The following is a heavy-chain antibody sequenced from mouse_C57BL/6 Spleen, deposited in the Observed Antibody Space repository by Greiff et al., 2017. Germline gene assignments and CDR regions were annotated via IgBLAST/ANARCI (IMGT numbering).Heavy chain of an antibody. CDR3: ARRDYDGEGFDY. J-gene: IGHJ2*01. CDR2: IYPSDSET. CDR1: GYTFTSYW. D-gene: IGHD2-4*01. V-gene: IGHV1-61*01. Sequence: QVQLQQPGAELVRPGSSVKLSCKASGYTFTSYWMDWVKQRPGQGLEWIGNIYPSDSETHYNQKFKDKATLTVDKSSSTAYMQLSSLTAEDSAVYYWARRDYDGEGFDYWGQGTTLTVSS.